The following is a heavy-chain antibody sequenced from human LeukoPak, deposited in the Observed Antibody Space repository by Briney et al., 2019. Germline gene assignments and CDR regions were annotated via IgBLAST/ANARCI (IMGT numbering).Heavy chain of an antibody. Sequence: GASVRVSCKTSGYTFTSSHAHWVRQAPGQGLEWMGWISAYNGNTNYAQKLQGRVTMTTDTSTSTAYMELRSLRSDDTAVYYCARDPDAAGIPLGYYYYYGMDVWGQGTTVTVSS. V-gene: IGHV1-18*01. CDR3: ARDPDAAGIPLGYYYYYGMDV. D-gene: IGHD2-2*02. CDR1: GYTFTSSH. CDR2: ISAYNGNT. J-gene: IGHJ6*02.